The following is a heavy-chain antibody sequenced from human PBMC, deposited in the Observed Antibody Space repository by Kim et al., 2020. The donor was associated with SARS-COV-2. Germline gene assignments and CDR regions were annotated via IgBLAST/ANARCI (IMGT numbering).Heavy chain of an antibody. D-gene: IGHD3-10*01. V-gene: IGHV4-59*01. CDR3: AGGGGWLTDH. CDR1: GDSINNYY. J-gene: IGHJ4*01. CDR2: IRYSGDT. Sequence: SETLSLTCIVSGDSINNYYWNWIRQPPGKGREWIGHIRYSGDTNYNPSLKSRVTIAVDTSQNQFSLKLTSMTAADTAVYFCAGGGGWLTDHWG.